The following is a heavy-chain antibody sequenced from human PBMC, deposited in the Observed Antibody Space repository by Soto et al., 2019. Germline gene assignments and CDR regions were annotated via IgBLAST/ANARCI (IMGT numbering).Heavy chain of an antibody. CDR1: GGSFTGYY. V-gene: IGHV4-34*01. CDR2: VNHSGST. J-gene: IGHJ4*02. Sequence: QVQLQQWGAGLLKPSETLSLSCAVYGGSFTGYYWSLIRQPPGKGLEWIGEVNHSGSTNYNPSLKSRVTRSVDTSKNQFSLKLSSVTAADTAVYYCARGKGYCTTSSCRECGSCFYDYWGQGTLVTVSS. CDR3: ARGKGYCTTSSCRECGSCFYDY. D-gene: IGHD2-2*01.